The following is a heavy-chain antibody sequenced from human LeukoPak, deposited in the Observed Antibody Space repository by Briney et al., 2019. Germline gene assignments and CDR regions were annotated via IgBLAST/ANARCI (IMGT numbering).Heavy chain of an antibody. V-gene: IGHV4-34*01. Sequence: SETLSLTCAVYGGSFSGYYWSWIRQPPGKGLEWIGEINHSGSTNYNPSLKSRVTISVDTSKNQFSLKLSSVTAADTAVYYCARPRDYYDSSGYYLAAFDIWGQGTMVTVSS. CDR1: GGSFSGYY. CDR3: ARPRDYYDSSGYYLAAFDI. CDR2: INHSGST. D-gene: IGHD3-22*01. J-gene: IGHJ3*02.